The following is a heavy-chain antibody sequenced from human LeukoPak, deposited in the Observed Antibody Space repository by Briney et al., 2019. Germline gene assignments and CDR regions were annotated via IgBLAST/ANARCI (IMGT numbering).Heavy chain of an antibody. Sequence: GGSLRLSCAASGFTFSTYWMVWVRQVPGKGLVWVSRINSDGSSTTYADSVKGRFTISRDNAKNTLYLQMNSLRGDDTAVYYCARDQPWGVANYWGQGTRVTVSS. CDR2: INSDGSST. D-gene: IGHD3-10*01. CDR3: ARDQPWGVANY. CDR1: GFTFSTYW. V-gene: IGHV3-74*01. J-gene: IGHJ4*02.